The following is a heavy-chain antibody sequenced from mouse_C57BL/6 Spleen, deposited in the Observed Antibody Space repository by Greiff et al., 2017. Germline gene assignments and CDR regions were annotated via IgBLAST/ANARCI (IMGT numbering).Heavy chain of an antibody. CDR3: ASNSNYDYFDY. CDR1: GYTFTSYT. CDR2: INPSSGYT. J-gene: IGHJ2*01. D-gene: IGHD2-5*01. Sequence: VQLQESGAELARPGASVKMSCKASGYTFTSYTMHWVKQRPGQGLEWIGYINPSSGYTKYNQKFKDKATLTADKSSSTAYMQLSSLTSEDSAVYYCASNSNYDYFDYWGQGTTLTVSS. V-gene: IGHV1-4*01.